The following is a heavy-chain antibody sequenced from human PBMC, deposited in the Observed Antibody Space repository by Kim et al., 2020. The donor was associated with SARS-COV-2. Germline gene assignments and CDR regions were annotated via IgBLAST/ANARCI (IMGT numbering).Heavy chain of an antibody. CDR1: GFTFSSYG. J-gene: IGHJ6*02. V-gene: IGHV3-33*01. CDR3: AREREWLRTYYGMDV. D-gene: IGHD5-12*01. CDR2: IWYDGSNK. Sequence: GGSLRLSCAASGFTFSSYGMHWVRQAPGKGLEWVAVIWYDGSNKYYADSVKGRFTISRDNSKNTLYLQMNSLRAEDTAVYYCAREREWLRTYYGMDVWGQGDTVTASS.